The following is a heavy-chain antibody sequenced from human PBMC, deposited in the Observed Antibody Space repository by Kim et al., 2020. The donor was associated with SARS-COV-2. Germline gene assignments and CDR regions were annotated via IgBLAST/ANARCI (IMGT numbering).Heavy chain of an antibody. CDR1: GFTYSSYA. J-gene: IGHJ6*03. D-gene: IGHD2-15*01. CDR3: AKGQHCSGGSCHFLYYYYMDG. Sequence: GGSLRLSCAASGFTYSSYAMSWVRQAPGKGLEWVSAISGSGGGTYYADSVKGRFTISRDNSKNTLYLQMNSLRAEDTAVYYCAKGQHCSGGSCHFLYYYYMDGWGKGTTVTVSS. V-gene: IGHV3-23*01. CDR2: ISGSGGGT.